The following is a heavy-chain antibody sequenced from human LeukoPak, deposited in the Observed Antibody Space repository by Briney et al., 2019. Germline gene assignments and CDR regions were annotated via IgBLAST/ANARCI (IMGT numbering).Heavy chain of an antibody. CDR1: RFTFRDFY. D-gene: IGHD5-18*01. CDR3: ARGGSGYSYG. CDR2: INSDGSST. V-gene: IGHV3-74*01. Sequence: GGSLRLSCAASRFTFRDFYMSWIRQAPGKGLVWVSRINSDGSSTSYADSVKGRFTISRDNAKNTLYLQMNSLRAEDTAVYYCARGGSGYSYGWGQGTLVTVSS. J-gene: IGHJ4*02.